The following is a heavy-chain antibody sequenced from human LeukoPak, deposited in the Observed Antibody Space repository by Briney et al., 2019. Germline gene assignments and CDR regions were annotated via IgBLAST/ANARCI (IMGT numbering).Heavy chain of an antibody. CDR3: ARGGDSRSPEPPLFDY. CDR1: GGSISSYY. V-gene: IGHV4-4*07. D-gene: IGHD7-27*01. J-gene: IGHJ4*02. CDR2: IYTSGST. Sequence: SETLSLTCTVSGGSISSYYWSWIRQPAGKGLEWIGRIYTSGSTNYNPSLKSRVTMSVDTSKNQFSLKLSSVTAADTAVYYCARGGDSRSPEPPLFDYWGQGTLVTVSS.